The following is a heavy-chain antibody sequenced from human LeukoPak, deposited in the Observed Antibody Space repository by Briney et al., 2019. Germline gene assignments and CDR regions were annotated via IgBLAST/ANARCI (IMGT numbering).Heavy chain of an antibody. Sequence: ASVKVSCKASGYTFTSYGISWVRQAPGQGLEWMGWINPNSGGTNYAQKFQGRVTMTRDTSISTAYMDLSRLRSDDTAVYYCARDNPQTGCFDNWGQGTLVTVSS. CDR3: ARDNPQTGCFDN. V-gene: IGHV1-2*02. D-gene: IGHD7-27*01. CDR1: GYTFTSYG. J-gene: IGHJ4*02. CDR2: INPNSGGT.